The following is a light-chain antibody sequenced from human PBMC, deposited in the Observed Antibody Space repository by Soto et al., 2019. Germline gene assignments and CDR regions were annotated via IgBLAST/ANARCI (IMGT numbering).Light chain of an antibody. Sequence: QSALTQPASVSGSPGQSITISCTGTSSDVGSYNLVSWYQQHPGKAPKLMIYKGSKRPSGVSNRLSGSKSGNTASLTISGLQAEDEADYYCCSYAGSSSVVFGGGTKLTVL. CDR2: KGS. J-gene: IGLJ2*01. CDR3: CSYAGSSSVV. V-gene: IGLV2-23*01. CDR1: SSDVGSYNL.